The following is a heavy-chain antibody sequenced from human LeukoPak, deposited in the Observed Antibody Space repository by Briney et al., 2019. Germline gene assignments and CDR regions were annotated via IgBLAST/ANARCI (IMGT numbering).Heavy chain of an antibody. CDR2: ISTSGGST. CDR1: GFTFSNYA. V-gene: IGHV3-23*01. CDR3: AKEIGLLWFGELLSSAFDI. Sequence: SGGSLRLSCAASGFTFSNYAMTWVRQAPGKGLEWVSAISTSGGSTNYADSVKGRFTISRDNSKNTLYLQMNSLRAEDTAVYYCAKEIGLLWFGELLSSAFDIWGQGTMVTVSS. J-gene: IGHJ3*02. D-gene: IGHD3-10*01.